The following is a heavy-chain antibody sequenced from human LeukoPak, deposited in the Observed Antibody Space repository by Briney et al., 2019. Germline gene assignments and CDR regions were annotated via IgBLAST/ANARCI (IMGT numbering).Heavy chain of an antibody. CDR3: ASLIRGVFDY. Sequence: ASVKVSCKASGGTFSSYAISWVRQAPGQGLEWMGRIIPIFGTANYAQRFQGRVTITTDESTSTAYMELSSLRSEDTAVYYCASLIRGVFDYWGQGTLVTVSS. CDR2: IIPIFGTA. V-gene: IGHV1-69*05. CDR1: GGTFSSYA. J-gene: IGHJ4*02. D-gene: IGHD2-8*02.